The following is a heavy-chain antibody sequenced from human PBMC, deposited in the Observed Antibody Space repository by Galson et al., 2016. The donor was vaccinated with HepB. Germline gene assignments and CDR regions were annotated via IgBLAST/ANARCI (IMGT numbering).Heavy chain of an antibody. CDR3: ARAATRGGGELDWFDP. J-gene: IGHJ5*02. D-gene: IGHD2-15*01. CDR2: INPSSGSS. V-gene: IGHV1-46*01. CDR1: GYTFTMYY. Sequence: SVKVSCKASGYTFTMYYIHWVRQAPGQSLEWMGIINPSSGSSSFLEKFQGRFTMTRDTSTNTWYIALSSLRSEDTAVYYCARAATRGGGELDWFDPWGQGTWVTVTS.